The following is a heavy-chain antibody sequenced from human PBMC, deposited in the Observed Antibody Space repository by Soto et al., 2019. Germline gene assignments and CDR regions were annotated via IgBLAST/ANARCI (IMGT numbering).Heavy chain of an antibody. CDR1: GFTFSNAW. V-gene: IGHV3-15*07. CDR3: TTVSLYYYDSSGYPLPYLFDYYYGMDV. CDR2: IKSKTDGGTT. Sequence: PGGSLRLSCAASGFTFSNAWMNWVRQAPGKGLEWVGRIKSKTDGGTTDYAAPVKGRFTISRDDSKNTLYLQMNSLKTEDTAVYYCTTVSLYYYDSSGYPLPYLFDYYYGMDVWGQGTTVTVSS. J-gene: IGHJ6*02. D-gene: IGHD3-22*01.